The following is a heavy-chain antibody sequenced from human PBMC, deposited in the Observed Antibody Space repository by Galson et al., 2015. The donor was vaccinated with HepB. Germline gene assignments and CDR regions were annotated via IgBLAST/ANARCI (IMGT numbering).Heavy chain of an antibody. J-gene: IGHJ6*02. Sequence: SLRLSCAASGFNLSHYSINWVRQAPGKGLEWISYISGSGSVRYYTDSAKGRFTIFRDNAKSLVDLQMTSLRVEDTAVYYCARRWERYYYYGLDVWGQGTTVTVSS. V-gene: IGHV3-48*04. CDR2: ISGSGSVR. CDR3: ARRWERYYYYGLDV. CDR1: GFNLSHYS. D-gene: IGHD1-26*01.